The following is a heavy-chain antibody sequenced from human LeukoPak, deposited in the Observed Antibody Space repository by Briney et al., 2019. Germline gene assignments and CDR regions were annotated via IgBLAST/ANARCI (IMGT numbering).Heavy chain of an antibody. J-gene: IGHJ4*02. D-gene: IGHD1-26*01. Sequence: SQTLSLTCTVSGGSISSGGYYWSWIRQHPGKGLEWIGYIYYSGSTYYNPSLKSRVTISVDTSKNQFSLKLSSVTAADTAVYYCAVSYASPHIIDYWGQGTLVTVSS. V-gene: IGHV4-31*03. CDR2: IYYSGST. CDR3: AVSYASPHIIDY. CDR1: GGSISSGGYY.